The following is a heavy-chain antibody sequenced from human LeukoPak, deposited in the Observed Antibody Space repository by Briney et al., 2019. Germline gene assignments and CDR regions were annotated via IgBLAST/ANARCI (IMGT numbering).Heavy chain of an antibody. Sequence: GESLKISCKGSGYNFPNYWIAWVRQRPGKGLEWMGIIFPGDSDTRYSPSFQGQVTISADKSISTAFLQWSTLKASDTARYYCARPYSSSWLGFDYWGQGTLVTVSS. CDR2: IFPGDSDT. D-gene: IGHD6-13*01. J-gene: IGHJ4*02. CDR3: ARPYSSSWLGFDY. CDR1: GYNFPNYW. V-gene: IGHV5-51*01.